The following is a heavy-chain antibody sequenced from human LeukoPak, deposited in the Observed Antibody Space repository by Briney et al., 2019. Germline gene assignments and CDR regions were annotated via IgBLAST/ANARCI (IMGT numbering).Heavy chain of an antibody. D-gene: IGHD3-16*01. J-gene: IGHJ6*04. Sequence: GGSLRLSCAASGFTFSSYAMSWVRQAPGKGLEWVSAISGSGSSTYYADSVKGRFTISRDNSKNTLYLQMNSLRAEDTAVYYCAKDKSWVYYYGMDVWGKGTTVTVSS. CDR3: AKDKSWVYYYGMDV. CDR1: GFTFSSYA. V-gene: IGHV3-23*01. CDR2: ISGSGSST.